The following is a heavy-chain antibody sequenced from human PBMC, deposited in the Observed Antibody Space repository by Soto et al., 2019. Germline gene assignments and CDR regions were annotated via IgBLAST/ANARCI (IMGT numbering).Heavy chain of an antibody. CDR1: GDSVSSDSYY. Sequence: SETLSLTCSVSGDSVSSDSYYWTWIRQPPGKTLEGVEFVRSSGGTSTNPSLRSRLSMSVDTSKNQFSMRLTSVTAADTGVYFCAKGFSSGLYVDSWGRGAQVTVSS. CDR2: VRSSGGT. J-gene: IGHJ5*01. CDR3: AKGFSSGLYVDS. D-gene: IGHD6-19*01. V-gene: IGHV4-61*01.